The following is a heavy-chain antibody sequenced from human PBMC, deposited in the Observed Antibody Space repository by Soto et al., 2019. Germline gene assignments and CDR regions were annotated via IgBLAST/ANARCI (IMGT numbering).Heavy chain of an antibody. D-gene: IGHD3-9*01. CDR2: LYTGGSA. CDR3: ARSFNDWTTYFDY. CDR1: GFSLSNNG. Sequence: PGGSLRLSCAASGFSLSNNGMHWVRQAPGKGLEWVAVLYTGGSAYYGDSVKGRFTISRDSSTNTLYLQMNSLKVGDTAFYFCARSFNDWTTYFDYWSEGTLVTVSS. V-gene: IGHV3-53*01. J-gene: IGHJ4*02.